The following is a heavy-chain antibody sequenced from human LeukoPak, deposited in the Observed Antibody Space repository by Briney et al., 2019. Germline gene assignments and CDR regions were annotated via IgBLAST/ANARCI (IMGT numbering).Heavy chain of an antibody. CDR2: INPNTGGT. Sequence: ASVKVSCKTSGYTFTGYFIHWVRQAPGLGLEWMGWINPNTGGTNYAQKLQGRVTMTRDTSITTAYMELSRLTSDDTAVYYCASLRDFFGSGSYAPFDYWGQGSLVTVSS. CDR1: GYTFTGYF. J-gene: IGHJ4*02. D-gene: IGHD3-10*01. V-gene: IGHV1-2*02. CDR3: ASLRDFFGSGSYAPFDY.